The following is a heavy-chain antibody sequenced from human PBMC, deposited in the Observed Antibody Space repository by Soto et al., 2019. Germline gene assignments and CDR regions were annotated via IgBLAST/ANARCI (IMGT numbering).Heavy chain of an antibody. Sequence: GASVKVSCKASGYTFTGYYIYWVRQAPGQGLEFMGAINSGGGNTDYAQKFQGRVTVTRDTSTSTVYMELTSLRFDDTAVYYCAGGNCAGDCYFDYWG. CDR1: GYTFTGYY. CDR3: AGGNCAGDCYFDY. J-gene: IGHJ4*03. D-gene: IGHD2-21*02. V-gene: IGHV1-46*01. CDR2: INSGGGNT.